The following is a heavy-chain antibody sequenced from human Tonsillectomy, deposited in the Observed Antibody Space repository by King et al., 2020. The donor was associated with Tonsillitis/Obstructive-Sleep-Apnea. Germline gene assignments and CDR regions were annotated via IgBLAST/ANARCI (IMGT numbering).Heavy chain of an antibody. J-gene: IGHJ3*02. CDR3: ARESTGYYYDNTDRAFDI. D-gene: IGHD3-22*01. CDR1: GGSFRGYY. Sequence: VQLQQWGAGLLKPSETLSLTCAVYGGSFRGYYWSWIRQPPGKGLEWIGEINDSGSTNYNPSLTSRVTTSLDTSKIQFSLKLRSVTAADTAVYFCARESTGYYYDNTDRAFDIWGQGTMVTVSS. CDR2: INDSGST. V-gene: IGHV4-34*01.